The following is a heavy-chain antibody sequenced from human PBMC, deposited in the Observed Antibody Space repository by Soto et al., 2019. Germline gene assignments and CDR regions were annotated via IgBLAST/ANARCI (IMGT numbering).Heavy chain of an antibody. CDR1: GGSISSGDYY. CDR2: IYYSGST. J-gene: IGHJ3*02. Sequence: QVQLQESGPGLVKPSQTLSLTCTVSGGSISSGDYYWSWIRQPPGKGLEWIGYIYYSGSTYYNPFLKSRLTLSVDTSKNRFPLKLSSVAAADTAVYYCAREGHYYDCSGYSKGDAFDIWGRGTMVTVTS. D-gene: IGHD3-22*01. V-gene: IGHV4-30-4*01. CDR3: AREGHYYDCSGYSKGDAFDI.